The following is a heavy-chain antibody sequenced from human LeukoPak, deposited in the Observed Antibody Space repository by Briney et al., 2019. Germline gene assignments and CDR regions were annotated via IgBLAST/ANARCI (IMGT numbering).Heavy chain of an antibody. J-gene: IGHJ4*02. Sequence: ASVKVSCKASGYTFTSYGISWVRHAPGQGLEWMGWISAYNGNTNYAQKLQGRVTMTTDTSTSTAYMELRSLRSDDTAVYYCARDRCTNGVGHFDYWGQGTLVTVSS. V-gene: IGHV1-18*01. CDR1: GYTFTSYG. D-gene: IGHD2-8*01. CDR3: ARDRCTNGVGHFDY. CDR2: ISAYNGNT.